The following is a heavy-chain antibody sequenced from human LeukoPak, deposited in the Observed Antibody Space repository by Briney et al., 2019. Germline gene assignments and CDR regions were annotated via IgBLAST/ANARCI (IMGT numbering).Heavy chain of an antibody. CDR1: GFTFSDHY. V-gene: IGHV3-11*06. Sequence: KPGGSLRLSCAASGFTFSDHYMSWIRQVPGKGLEWVSYISTSGTYTNYADSVKGRFTISRDNAKNSLYLQMNSLRDEDTAVYYCARDPGRLDRGNDYYYGMDVWGQGTTVTVSS. CDR3: ARDPGRLDRGNDYYYGMDV. D-gene: IGHD1-1*01. J-gene: IGHJ6*02. CDR2: ISTSGTYT.